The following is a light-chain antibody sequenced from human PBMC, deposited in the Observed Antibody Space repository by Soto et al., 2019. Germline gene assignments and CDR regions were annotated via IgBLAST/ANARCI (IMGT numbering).Light chain of an antibody. V-gene: IGKV3-20*01. CDR1: QTVASSS. Sequence: EIGLTQSPGTLSLSPGERATLSCRASQTVASSSLAWYQQKPGQAPRLLIYGESSRATGIPDRFSGSGSGTDFTLTISRLEPEDFAVYYCQQYGRSPPFTFGPGTKVDIK. J-gene: IGKJ3*01. CDR2: GES. CDR3: QQYGRSPPFT.